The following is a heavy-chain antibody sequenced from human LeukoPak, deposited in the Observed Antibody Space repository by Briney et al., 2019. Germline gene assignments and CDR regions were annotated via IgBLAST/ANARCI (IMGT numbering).Heavy chain of an antibody. Sequence: PGGSLRLSCAASGFTFSSYGMHWVRQAPGKGLEWVAVISYDGSNKYYADSVKGRFTISRDNSKNTLYLQMNSLRAEDTAVYYCAKEGYYYDSSGYPRYYFDYWGQGTLVTVSS. CDR1: GFTFSSYG. D-gene: IGHD3-22*01. V-gene: IGHV3-30*18. CDR3: AKEGYYYDSSGYPRYYFDY. J-gene: IGHJ4*02. CDR2: ISYDGSNK.